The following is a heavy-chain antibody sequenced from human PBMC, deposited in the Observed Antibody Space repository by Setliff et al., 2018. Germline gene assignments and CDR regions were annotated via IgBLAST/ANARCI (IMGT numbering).Heavy chain of an antibody. CDR2: TIPMFGTT. V-gene: IGHV1-69*05. Sequence: ASVKVSCKASGYTFTAYYIHWVRQAPGQGLEWMGGTIPMFGTTEYEQKFQGRLTIITDESTNTAFMQLSSLRSDDTAVYYWVREGGDSRSSTDYRYHMDVWGKGTTVTVSS. J-gene: IGHJ6*03. D-gene: IGHD3-22*01. CDR3: VREGGDSRSSTDYRYHMDV. CDR1: GYTFTAYY.